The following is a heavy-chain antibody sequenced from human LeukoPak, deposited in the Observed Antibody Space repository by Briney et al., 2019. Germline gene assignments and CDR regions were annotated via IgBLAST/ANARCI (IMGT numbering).Heavy chain of an antibody. J-gene: IGHJ4*02. D-gene: IGHD3-16*02. CDR3: ARDIALGY. CDR2: IYNDGNT. V-gene: IGHV3-53*01. CDR1: GFTVSSDY. Sequence: GGSLRLSCAASGFTVSSDYMSWVRRAPGKGLEWVSAIYNDGNTYYADSVKGRFTISRDNSKNTLYLQMNSLRAEDTAVYYCARDIALGYWGQGTLVTVSS.